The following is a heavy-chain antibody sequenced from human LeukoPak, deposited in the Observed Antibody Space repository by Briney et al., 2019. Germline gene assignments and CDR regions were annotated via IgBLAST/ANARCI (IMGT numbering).Heavy chain of an antibody. CDR1: GGSISSGSYY. D-gene: IGHD1-1*01. J-gene: IGHJ6*02. V-gene: IGHV4-61*02. CDR2: IYTSGST. CDR3: AREIWSQLGYYYYGMDV. Sequence: SETLSLTCTVSGGSISSGSYYWSWIRQPAGKGLEWIGRIYTSGSTNYNPSPKSRVTISVDTSKNQFSLKLSSVTAADTAVYYCAREIWSQLGYYYYGMDVWGQGTTVTVSS.